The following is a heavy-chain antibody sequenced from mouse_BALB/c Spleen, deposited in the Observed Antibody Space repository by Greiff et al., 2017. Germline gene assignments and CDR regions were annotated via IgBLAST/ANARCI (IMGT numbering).Heavy chain of an antibody. CDR1: GFTFNTYA. Sequence: EVQLVESGGGLVQPKGSLKLSCAASGFTFNTYAMNWVRQAPGKGLEWVARIRSKSNNYATYYADSVKDRFTISRDDSQSMLYLQMNNLKTEDTARYYCVRHGGGNAMDYWGQGTSVTVSS. CDR2: IRSKSNNYAT. D-gene: IGHD1-1*02. J-gene: IGHJ4*01. CDR3: VRHGGGNAMDY. V-gene: IGHV10-1*02.